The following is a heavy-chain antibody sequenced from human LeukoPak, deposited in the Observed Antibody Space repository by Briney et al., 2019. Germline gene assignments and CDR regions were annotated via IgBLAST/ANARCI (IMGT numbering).Heavy chain of an antibody. V-gene: IGHV1-69*05. D-gene: IGHD2-2*01. CDR2: IIPIFGTA. CDR1: GGTFSSYA. Sequence: SVKVSGKASGGTFSSYAISWVRQAPGQGLEWMGGIIPIFGTANYAQKLQGRVTMTTDTSTSTAYMELRSLRSDDTAVYYCARVATSSSSNYYYYYGMDVWGQGTTVTVSS. CDR3: ARVATSSSSNYYYYYGMDV. J-gene: IGHJ6*02.